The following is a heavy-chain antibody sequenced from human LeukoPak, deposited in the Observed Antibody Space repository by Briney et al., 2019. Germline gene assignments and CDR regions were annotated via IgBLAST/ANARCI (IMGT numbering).Heavy chain of an antibody. CDR1: GGSFSGYY. CDR2: INHSGST. J-gene: IGHJ4*02. D-gene: IGHD2-2*01. CDR3: ARGPLGYCSSTSCYGYYFDY. V-gene: IGHV4-34*01. Sequence: SETLSLTCAVYGGSFSGYYWSWIRQPPGKGLEWIGEINHSGSTNYNPSLKSRVTVSVDTTKNQFSLKLRSVTAADTAVYYCARGPLGYCSSTSCYGYYFDYWGQGTLVTVSS.